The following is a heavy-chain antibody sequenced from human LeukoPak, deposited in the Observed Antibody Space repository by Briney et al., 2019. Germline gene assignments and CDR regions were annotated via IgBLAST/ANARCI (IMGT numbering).Heavy chain of an antibody. J-gene: IGHJ4*02. Sequence: GGSLRLSCAASGFTFSSYGMHWVRQAPGKGLEWVAFIRYDGSNKYYADSVKGRFTISRDNSKNTLYLQMNSLRAEDTAVYYCAKDRNYYDSSGYFLFDYWGQGTLVTVSS. D-gene: IGHD3-22*01. CDR3: AKDRNYYDSSGYFLFDY. CDR2: IRYDGSNK. V-gene: IGHV3-30*02. CDR1: GFTFSSYG.